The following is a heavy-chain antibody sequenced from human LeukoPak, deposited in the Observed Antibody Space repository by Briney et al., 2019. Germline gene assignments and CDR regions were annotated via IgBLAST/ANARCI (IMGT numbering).Heavy chain of an antibody. CDR3: AGHHPRNTVDF. CDR2: INHSGST. D-gene: IGHD2/OR15-2a*01. CDR1: GGSFSGYY. V-gene: IGHV4-34*01. J-gene: IGHJ4*02. Sequence: NPSETLSLTCAVYGGSFSGYYWSWIRQPPGEGLEWIGEINHSGSTNYNPSLKSRVTISLDTSKNQFSLKLSSVTAADTAVYYCAGHHPRNTVDFWGQGTLVTVSS.